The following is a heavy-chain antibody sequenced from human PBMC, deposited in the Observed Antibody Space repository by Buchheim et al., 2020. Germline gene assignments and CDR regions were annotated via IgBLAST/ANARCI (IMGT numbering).Heavy chain of an antibody. J-gene: IGHJ6*02. D-gene: IGHD3-3*01. V-gene: IGHV3-11*01. CDR1: GFTFSDYY. CDR2: ISSSGSTI. Sequence: QVQLVESGGGLVKPGGSLRLSCAASGFTFSDYYMSWIRQAPGKGLEGVSYISSSGSTIYYEDSVKGRFTIPRENAKNSLYLQMNSLRAEDTAVYYCASQFLEWLPGADYYYGMDVWGQGTT. CDR3: ASQFLEWLPGADYYYGMDV.